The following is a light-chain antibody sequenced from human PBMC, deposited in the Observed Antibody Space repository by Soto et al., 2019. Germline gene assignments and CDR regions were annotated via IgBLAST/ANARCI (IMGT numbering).Light chain of an antibody. Sequence: QSALTQPPSASGSPGQSVTISCTGTSSDVGGYNDVSWYQQHPGKAPKLMIYEVSKRPSGVPDRCSGSKSGNTASLTVSGLQADDEADYYCSSYAGSNNLVVFGGGTKLTVL. CDR1: SSDVGGYND. V-gene: IGLV2-8*01. CDR2: EVS. J-gene: IGLJ2*01. CDR3: SSYAGSNNLVV.